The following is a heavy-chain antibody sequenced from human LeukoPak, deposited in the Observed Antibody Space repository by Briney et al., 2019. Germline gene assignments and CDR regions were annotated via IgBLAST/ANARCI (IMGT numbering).Heavy chain of an antibody. V-gene: IGHV4-59*01. J-gene: IGHJ4*02. CDR3: AGEDSSGYYSAHYFDY. CDR1: GGSNSSYY. D-gene: IGHD3-22*01. Sequence: SETLSLTCTVSGGSNSSYYWSWIRQPPGKGLEWIGYIYYSGSTNYNPSLKSRVTISVDTSKNQFSLKLSSVTAADTAVYYCAGEDSSGYYSAHYFDYWGQGTLVTVSS. CDR2: IYYSGST.